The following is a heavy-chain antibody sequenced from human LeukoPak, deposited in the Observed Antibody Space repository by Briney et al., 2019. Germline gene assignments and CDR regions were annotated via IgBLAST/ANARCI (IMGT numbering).Heavy chain of an antibody. CDR1: GFTFSSCG. D-gene: IGHD6-19*01. V-gene: IGHV3-30*03. CDR2: ISYDGSNK. J-gene: IGHJ4*02. CDR3: ARTPGGYSSGWYIYFDY. Sequence: GGSLRLSCAASGFTFSSCGMHWVRQAPGKGLEWVAVISYDGSNKYYADSVKGRFTISRDNSKNTLYLQMNSLRAEDTAVYYCARTPGGYSSGWYIYFDYWGQGTLVTVSS.